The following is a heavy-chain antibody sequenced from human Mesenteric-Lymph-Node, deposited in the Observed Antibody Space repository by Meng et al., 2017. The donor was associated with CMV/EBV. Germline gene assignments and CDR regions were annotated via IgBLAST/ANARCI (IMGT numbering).Heavy chain of an antibody. CDR3: AKGMGYDFWSGYYFHH. CDR1: GFTFSSYA. J-gene: IGHJ4*02. CDR2: IGGGSWNT. V-gene: IGHV3-23*01. Sequence: GESLKISCAASGFTFSSYAMSWVRQAPGKGLEWVSAIGGGSWNTYYADSVKGRFTISRDNSKNTLYLQMSSLRAEDAALYYCAKGMGYDFWSGYYFHHWGQGTLVTVSS. D-gene: IGHD3-3*01.